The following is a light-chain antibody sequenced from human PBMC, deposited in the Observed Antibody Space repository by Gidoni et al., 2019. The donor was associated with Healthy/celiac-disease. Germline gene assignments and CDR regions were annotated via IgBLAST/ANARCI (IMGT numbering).Light chain of an antibody. V-gene: IGKV3-20*01. J-gene: IGKJ3*01. CDR2: GAS. CDR3: QQYGSSPLVT. CDR1: QSVSSSY. Sequence: EIVLTQSPGTRSLSPGERATLSCRASQSVSSSYFAWYQQKPGQAPRLLIYGASSRATGIPDRFSGSGSGTDFTLTISRLEPEDVAVYYCQQYGSSPLVTFGPGTKVDIK.